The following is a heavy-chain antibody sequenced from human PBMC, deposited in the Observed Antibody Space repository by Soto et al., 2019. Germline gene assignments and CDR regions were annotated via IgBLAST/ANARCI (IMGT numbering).Heavy chain of an antibody. CDR2: INTYNAKT. D-gene: IGHD1-26*01. V-gene: IGHV1-18*01. J-gene: IGHJ4*02. CDR1: GYTFTDYG. CDR3: ARDQYAVGGDF. Sequence: QVQLVQSGGEVRKPGASVKVSCKASGYTFTDYGVSWVRQAPGQGLEWMGWINTYNAKTNYAPKVQARVTMTTDTSPTTAYMELKSLKSDDTAVYYCARDQYAVGGDFWGQGTLVTVSS.